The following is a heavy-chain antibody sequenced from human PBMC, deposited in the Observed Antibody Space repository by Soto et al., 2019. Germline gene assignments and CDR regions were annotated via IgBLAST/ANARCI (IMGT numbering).Heavy chain of an antibody. CDR3: ARDYSSGWYFDY. V-gene: IGHV1-69*06. J-gene: IGHJ4*02. CDR1: GGTFSSYA. CDR2: IIPIFGTA. Sequence: SVKVSCKASGGTFSSYAISWVRQAPGQGLEWMGGIIPIFGTANYAQKFQGRVTITADKSTSTAYMELSSLRSEDTAVYYCARDYSSGWYFDYWGQGTLVTVSS. D-gene: IGHD6-19*01.